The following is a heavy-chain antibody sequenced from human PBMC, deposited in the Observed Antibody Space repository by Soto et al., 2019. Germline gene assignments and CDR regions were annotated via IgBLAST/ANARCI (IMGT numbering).Heavy chain of an antibody. D-gene: IGHD3-22*01. CDR3: AKDLKIVVVITLDY. CDR2: ISGSGGST. V-gene: IGHV3-23*01. CDR1: GFTFSSYA. Sequence: GGSLRLSCAASGFTFSSYAMSWVRQAPGKGLEWVSAISGSGGSTYYADSVKGRFTISRDNSKNTLYLQMNSLRAEDTAVYYCAKDLKIVVVITLDYWGQGTLVTVSS. J-gene: IGHJ4*02.